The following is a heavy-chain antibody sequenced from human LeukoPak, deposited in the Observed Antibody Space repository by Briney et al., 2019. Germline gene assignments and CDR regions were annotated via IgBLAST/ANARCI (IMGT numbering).Heavy chain of an antibody. CDR2: IKSDGST. CDR1: GFTFSSSW. Sequence: PGGSLRLSCVASGFTFSSSWMHSVRQAPGKGLVWVSRIKSDGSTNYADSVKGRFTISRDNAKNTVSLQMNSLRAEDTGVYFCARAPSEIGGYYPEYFRHWGQGTLVTVSS. J-gene: IGHJ1*01. V-gene: IGHV3-74*01. CDR3: ARAPSEIGGYYPEYFRH. D-gene: IGHD3-22*01.